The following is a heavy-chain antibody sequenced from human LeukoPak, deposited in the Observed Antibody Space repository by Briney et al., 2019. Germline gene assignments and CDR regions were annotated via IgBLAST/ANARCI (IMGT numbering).Heavy chain of an antibody. J-gene: IGHJ4*02. CDR1: GFTFSSYG. D-gene: IGHD5-24*01. CDR2: IWYDGSNK. CDR3: ARSGDGYNYYFDY. V-gene: IGHV3-33*01. Sequence: GRSLRLSCAASGFTFSSYGMHWVRQAPGKGLEWVAVIWYDGSNKYYADSVKGRFTISRDNSKNTLYLQMNSLRAEDTAVYYCARSGDGYNYYFDYWGQGTLVTVSS.